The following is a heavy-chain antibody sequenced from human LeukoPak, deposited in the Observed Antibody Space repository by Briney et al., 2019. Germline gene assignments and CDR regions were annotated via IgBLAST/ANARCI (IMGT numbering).Heavy chain of an antibody. CDR1: GFTFSSYA. D-gene: IGHD2-2*02. CDR3: ARGLSYCSSTSRYTWGNWFDP. Sequence: GRSLRLSCAASGFTFSSYAMHWVRQAPGKGLEWVAVISYDGSNKYYADSVKGRFTISRDNSKNTLYLQMNSLRAEDTAVYYCARGLSYCSSTSRYTWGNWFDPWGQGTLVTVSS. CDR2: ISYDGSNK. V-gene: IGHV3-30-3*01. J-gene: IGHJ5*02.